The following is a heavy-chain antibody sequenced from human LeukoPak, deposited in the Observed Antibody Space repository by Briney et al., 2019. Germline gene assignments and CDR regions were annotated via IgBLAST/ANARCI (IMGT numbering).Heavy chain of an antibody. V-gene: IGHV3-15*01. CDR1: GFTFSNAW. CDR3: TTDDVVVPAALREAFDI. J-gene: IGHJ3*02. Sequence: GGSLRLSCAASGFTFSNAWMSWVRQAPGKGLEWVGRIKSKTDGGTTDYAAPVKVRFTISRDDSKNTLYLQMNSLKTEDTAVYYCTTDDVVVPAALREAFDIWGQGTMVTVSS. D-gene: IGHD2-2*01. CDR2: IKSKTDGGTT.